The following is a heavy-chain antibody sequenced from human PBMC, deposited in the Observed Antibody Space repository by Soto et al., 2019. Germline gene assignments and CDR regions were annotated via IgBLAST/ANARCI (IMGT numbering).Heavy chain of an antibody. V-gene: IGHV4-31*03. J-gene: IGHJ2*01. CDR3: ASPAAEAVTTGNWYFDL. CDR1: GGSISSGAYY. Sequence: QVQLQESGPGLVKPSQTLSLTCTVSGGSISSGAYYWSWIRQHPGKGLEWIGYIYYSGSTYYNPALKSRVTISVDTSNNQFSLKLSSVTAADTAVYYWASPAAEAVTTGNWYFDLWGRGTLVTVSS. CDR2: IYYSGST. D-gene: IGHD4-17*01.